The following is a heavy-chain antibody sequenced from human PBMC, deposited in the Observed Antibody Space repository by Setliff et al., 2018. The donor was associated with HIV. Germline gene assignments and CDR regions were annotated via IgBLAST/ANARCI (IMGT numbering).Heavy chain of an antibody. V-gene: IGHV4-39*01. Sequence: SETLSLTCTVSGGSISSSSYYWGWIRQPPGKGLEWIGSIYYSGSTYYNPSLKSRVTISVDTSKNQFSLKLSSVTAADTSVYYCAAWGPRYSYAPYFFDSWGQGTLVTVSS. CDR1: GGSISSSSYY. CDR3: AAWGPRYSYAPYFFDS. D-gene: IGHD5-18*01. CDR2: IYYSGST. J-gene: IGHJ4*02.